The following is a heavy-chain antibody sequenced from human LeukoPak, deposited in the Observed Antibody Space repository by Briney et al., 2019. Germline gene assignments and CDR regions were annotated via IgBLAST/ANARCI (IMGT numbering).Heavy chain of an antibody. CDR2: IIPIFGTA. V-gene: IGHV1-69*05. CDR1: GGTFSSYA. D-gene: IGHD5-18*01. CDR3: AREGRGYSYGQVESWFDP. Sequence: ASVKVSCKASGGTFSSYAISWVRQAPGQGLEWMGRIIPIFGTANYAQKFQGRVTITTDESTSTAYMELSSLRSEDTAVYYYAREGRGYSYGQVESWFDPWGQGTLVTVSS. J-gene: IGHJ5*02.